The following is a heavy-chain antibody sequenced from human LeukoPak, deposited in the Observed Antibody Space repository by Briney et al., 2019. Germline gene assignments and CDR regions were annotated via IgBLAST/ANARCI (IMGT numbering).Heavy chain of an antibody. V-gene: IGHV3-49*03. J-gene: IGHJ4*02. CDR3: TRDFPPTFEIRPGIAAAGPDY. CDR1: GFTFGDYA. CDR2: IRSKAYGGTT. D-gene: IGHD6-13*01. Sequence: PGGSLRLSCTASGFTFGDYAMSWFRQAPGKGLEWVGFIRSKAYGGTTEYAASVKGRFTILRDDSKSIAYLQMNSLKTEDTAVYYCTRDFPPTFEIRPGIAAAGPDYWGQGTLVTVSS.